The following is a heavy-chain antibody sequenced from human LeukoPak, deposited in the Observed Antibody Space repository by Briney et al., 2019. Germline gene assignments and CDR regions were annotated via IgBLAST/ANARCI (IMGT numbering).Heavy chain of an antibody. CDR3: ARGPRWYYYDSSGLFDI. CDR2: IYYSGST. CDR1: GGSISSSSYY. J-gene: IGHJ3*02. Sequence: PSETLSLTCTVSGGSISSSSYYWGWIRQPPGKGLEWIGSIYYSGSTYYNPSLKSRVTISVDTSKNQFSLKLSSVTAADTAVYYCARGPRWYYYDSSGLFDIWGQGTMVTVSS. V-gene: IGHV4-39*07. D-gene: IGHD3-22*01.